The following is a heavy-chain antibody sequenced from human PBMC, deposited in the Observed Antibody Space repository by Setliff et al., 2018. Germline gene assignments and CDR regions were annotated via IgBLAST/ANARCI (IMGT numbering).Heavy chain of an antibody. J-gene: IGHJ4*02. CDR2: IYYSGST. D-gene: IGHD4-17*01. Sequence: SETLSLTCTVSGGSIRSYYWNWIRQPPGKGLEWIGYIYYSGSTNYNPSLKSRVTISVDTSKNHFSLKLSSVTAADTAVYYCAGSTVTQVDYWGPGTLVTVSS. V-gene: IGHV4-59*08. CDR3: AGSTVTQVDY. CDR1: GGSIRSYY.